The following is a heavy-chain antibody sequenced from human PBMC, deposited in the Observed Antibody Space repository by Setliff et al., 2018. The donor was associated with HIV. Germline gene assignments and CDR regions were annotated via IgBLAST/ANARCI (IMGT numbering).Heavy chain of an antibody. CDR2: IYFSERP. D-gene: IGHD3-3*01. V-gene: IGHV4-39*01. CDR1: GAPIDDASYY. Sequence: SETLSLTCSVSGAPIDDASYYWAWIRQPPGKGLEWIGSIYFSERPYYNPSLSSRVTISVDTSKNQVSLWLSSVTAADTAIYYCARAKTIGVSAVFFDPWGQGRPVTVSS. J-gene: IGHJ5*02. CDR3: ARAKTIGVSAVFFDP.